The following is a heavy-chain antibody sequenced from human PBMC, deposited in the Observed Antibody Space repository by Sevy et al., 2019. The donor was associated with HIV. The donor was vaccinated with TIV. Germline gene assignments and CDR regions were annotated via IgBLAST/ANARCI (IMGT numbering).Heavy chain of an antibody. CDR2: ISSTRGCI. J-gene: IGHJ6*02. D-gene: IGHD6-19*01. V-gene: IGHV3-9*01. Sequence: GGSLRLSCAASGFAFSTHAMQWVRQAPGKGLEWVSGISSTRGCIGYADSVKGRFTISRDNAKNTLYLQMNSLRAEDTALYYCAKDSTGLAVAGTGYYYYGMDVWGQGTTVTVSS. CDR3: AKDSTGLAVAGTGYYYYGMDV. CDR1: GFAFSTHA.